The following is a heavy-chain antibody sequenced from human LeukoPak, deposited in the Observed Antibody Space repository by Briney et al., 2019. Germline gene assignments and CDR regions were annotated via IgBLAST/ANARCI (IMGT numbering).Heavy chain of an antibody. CDR2: ITSTSSTI. CDR1: GFTFSSYS. CDR3: AELGITMIGGV. Sequence: GGSLRLSCAASGFTFSSYSMNWVRQAPGKGLEWISYITSTSSTIYYADSVKGRFTISRDNAKNSLYLQMNSLRAEDTAVYYCAELGITMIGGVWGKGTTVTISS. V-gene: IGHV3-48*01. D-gene: IGHD3-10*02. J-gene: IGHJ6*04.